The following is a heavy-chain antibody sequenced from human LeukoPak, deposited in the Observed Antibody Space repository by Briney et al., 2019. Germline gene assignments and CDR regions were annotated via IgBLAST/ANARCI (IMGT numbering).Heavy chain of an antibody. D-gene: IGHD4-11*01. Sequence: RAGGSLRLSCAASGFDFSNYWMYWVRQAPGKGQGWVANIKQDGSEKYYVDSVRGRFTISRDNAKNSLSLQMNSLRAEDTAVYYCSSNYGGWGQGTLVTVSS. J-gene: IGHJ4*02. V-gene: IGHV3-7*03. CDR3: SSNYGG. CDR1: GFDFSNYW. CDR2: IKQDGSEK.